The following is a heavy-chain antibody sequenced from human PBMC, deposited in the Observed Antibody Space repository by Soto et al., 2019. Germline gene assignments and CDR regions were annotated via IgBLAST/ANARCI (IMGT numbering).Heavy chain of an antibody. Sequence: GESLKNSCQGSGYSFTSYWISWVRQMPGKGLEWMGRIDAGDSYTKYSPSFQGHVTISVDKSISTAYLQWSSLKASDTAMYYCARREGGGTFFVWGQGTLVTVSS. J-gene: IGHJ4*02. V-gene: IGHV5-10-1*01. CDR3: ARREGGGTFFV. CDR1: GYSFTSYW. D-gene: IGHD2-15*01. CDR2: IDAGDSYT.